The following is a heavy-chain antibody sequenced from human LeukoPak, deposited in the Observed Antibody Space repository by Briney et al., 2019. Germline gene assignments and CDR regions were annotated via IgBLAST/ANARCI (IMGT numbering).Heavy chain of an antibody. J-gene: IGHJ3*02. Sequence: SETLSLTCTVSGGSISSYYWSWIRQPAGKGLEWIGRIYTSGSTNYNTSLKSRITMSVDTSKNQFSLKLSSVTAADTAVYYCARGSGWGGGRILEWFNDAFDIWGQGTMVTVSS. CDR1: GGSISSYY. D-gene: IGHD3-3*01. CDR3: ARGSGWGGGRILEWFNDAFDI. CDR2: IYTSGST. V-gene: IGHV4-4*07.